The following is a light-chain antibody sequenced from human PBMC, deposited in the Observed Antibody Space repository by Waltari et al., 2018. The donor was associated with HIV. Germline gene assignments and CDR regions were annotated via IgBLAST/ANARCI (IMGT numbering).Light chain of an antibody. CDR2: DVT. V-gene: IGLV2-14*03. CDR3: SSYTSSISLV. J-gene: IGLJ3*02. CDR1: TYYAGTSHS. Sequence: QSALTQPASVSGSPGQSINISFPGTTYYAGTSHSDSWYQQHPGKAPKLMIYDVTDRPSGVSDRFSGSKSGNTASLTISGLQAEDEADYYCSSYTSSISLVFGGGTKVTVL.